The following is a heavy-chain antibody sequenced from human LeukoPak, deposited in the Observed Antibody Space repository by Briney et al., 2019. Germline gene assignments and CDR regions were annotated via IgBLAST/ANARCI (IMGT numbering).Heavy chain of an antibody. CDR3: ASPKYMVYSGYDSDAFDI. V-gene: IGHV1-18*01. J-gene: IGHJ3*02. Sequence: GASVKVSCKASGYTFTSYGISWVRQAPGQGLEWMGWISAYNSNTNYAQKLQGGVTMTTDTSTSTAYMELRSLRSDDTAVYYCASPKYMVYSGYDSDAFDIWGQGTMVTVSS. D-gene: IGHD5-12*01. CDR1: GYTFTSYG. CDR2: ISAYNSNT.